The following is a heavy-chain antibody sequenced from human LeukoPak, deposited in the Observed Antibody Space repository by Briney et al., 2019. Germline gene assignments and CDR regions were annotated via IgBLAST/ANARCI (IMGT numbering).Heavy chain of an antibody. D-gene: IGHD1-1*01. CDR3: AKGTVDWYEVGVDY. CDR2: ISGSGGST. V-gene: IGHV3-23*01. CDR1: GFTFSSYA. J-gene: IGHJ4*02. Sequence: PGGSLRLSCAASGFTFSSYAMSWVRQAPGKGLEWVSAISGSGGSTYCADSVKGRFTISRDNSKNTLYLQMNSLRAEDTAVYYCAKGTVDWYEVGVDYWGQGTLVTVSS.